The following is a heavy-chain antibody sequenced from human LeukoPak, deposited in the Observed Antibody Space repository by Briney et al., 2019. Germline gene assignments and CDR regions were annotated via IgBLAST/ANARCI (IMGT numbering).Heavy chain of an antibody. Sequence: ASVKVSCKASGYTFTGYYMHWVRQAPGHGLEWMGWINPNSGGTNYAQKFQGRVTMTRDTSISTAYMELSRLRSDDTAVYCCVVDTAMSDFDYWGQGTLVTVSS. J-gene: IGHJ4*02. V-gene: IGHV1-2*02. D-gene: IGHD5-18*01. CDR3: VVDTAMSDFDY. CDR2: INPNSGGT. CDR1: GYTFTGYY.